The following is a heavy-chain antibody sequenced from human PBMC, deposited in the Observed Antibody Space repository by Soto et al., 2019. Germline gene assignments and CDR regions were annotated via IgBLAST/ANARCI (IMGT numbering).Heavy chain of an antibody. CDR3: ATLRDIVVVPAALPISPSYYYYMDV. V-gene: IGHV4-34*01. D-gene: IGHD2-2*01. CDR2: INHSGST. CDR1: GGSFSGYY. Sequence: QVQLQQWGAGLLKPSETLSLTCAVYGGSFSGYYWSWIRQPPGKGLEWIGEINHSGSTNYNPSLKSRVTRSVDTSKNQFSLKLSSVTAADTAVYYCATLRDIVVVPAALPISPSYYYYMDVWGKGTTVTVSS. J-gene: IGHJ6*03.